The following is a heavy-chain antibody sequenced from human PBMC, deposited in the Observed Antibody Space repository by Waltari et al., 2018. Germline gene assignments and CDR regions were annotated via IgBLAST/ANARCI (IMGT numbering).Heavy chain of an antibody. J-gene: IGHJ5*02. CDR1: GGSISSYY. CDR3: ARDGSSSGYYRTGWFDP. V-gene: IGHV4-4*07. Sequence: QVQLQESGPGLVKPSETLSLTCTVSGGSISSYYWSWIRPPAGKGLEWIGRIYTSGSTNYNPSLKSRVTMSVDTSKNQFSLKLSSVTAADTAVYYCARDGSSSGYYRTGWFDPWGQGTLVTVSS. CDR2: IYTSGST. D-gene: IGHD3-22*01.